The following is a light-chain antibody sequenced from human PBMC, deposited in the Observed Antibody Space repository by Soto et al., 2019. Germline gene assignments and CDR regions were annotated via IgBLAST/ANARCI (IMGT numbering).Light chain of an antibody. CDR2: GAS. CDR1: QSVSSN. Sequence: EIVMTQSPATLSVSPGERATLSCRASQSVSSNLAWYQQKPGQAPRLLIYGASTRATGIPARFSGSRSGTEFTLTLSSLQSEDFAVYYCQQYNNWPRTFGQWTKVEIK. V-gene: IGKV3-15*01. J-gene: IGKJ1*01. CDR3: QQYNNWPRT.